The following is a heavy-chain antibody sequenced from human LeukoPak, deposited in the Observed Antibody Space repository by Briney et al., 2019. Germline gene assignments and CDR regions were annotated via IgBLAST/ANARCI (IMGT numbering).Heavy chain of an antibody. J-gene: IGHJ6*02. Sequence: PPETLSLTCVVSGGSTSSYDWSWIRQPPGRGLEWIGYIYYSGSTNYNPSLMSRVTISVDPSKNQFSLKLSSVTAADTAVYYCARAPSDYDYVWGSYRYSYYYYGMDVWGQGTTVTVSS. CDR3: ARAPSDYDYVWGSYRYSYYYYGMDV. D-gene: IGHD3-16*02. CDR2: IYYSGST. CDR1: GGSTSSYD. V-gene: IGHV4-59*01.